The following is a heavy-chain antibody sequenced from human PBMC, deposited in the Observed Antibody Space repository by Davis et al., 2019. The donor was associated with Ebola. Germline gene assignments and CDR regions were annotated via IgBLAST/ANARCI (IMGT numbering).Heavy chain of an antibody. Sequence: MPGGSLRLSCTVSGGSISSSSYYWGWIRQPPGKGLEWIGSIYYSGNTYYNPSLKSRLTISVDTSKNEFSLKLSSVTAADTAVYYCASLTRGFNDRGGYWGQGTLVTVSS. CDR1: GGSISSSSYY. CDR3: ASLTRGFNDRGGY. J-gene: IGHJ4*02. D-gene: IGHD3-9*01. CDR2: IYYSGNT. V-gene: IGHV4-39*01.